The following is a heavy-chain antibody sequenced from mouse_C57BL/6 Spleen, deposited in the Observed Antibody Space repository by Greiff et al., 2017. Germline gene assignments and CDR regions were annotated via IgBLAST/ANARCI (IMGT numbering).Heavy chain of an antibody. CDR3: AREDDGRAY. CDR2: INPGSGGT. Sequence: QVQLKESGAELVRPGTSVKVSCKASGYAFTNYLIEWVKQRPGQGLEWIGVINPGSGGTNYNEKFKGKATLTADKSSSTAYMQLSSLTSEDSAVYLCAREDDGRAYWGQGTLVTVSA. CDR1: GYAFTNYL. V-gene: IGHV1-54*01. J-gene: IGHJ3*01. D-gene: IGHD2-3*01.